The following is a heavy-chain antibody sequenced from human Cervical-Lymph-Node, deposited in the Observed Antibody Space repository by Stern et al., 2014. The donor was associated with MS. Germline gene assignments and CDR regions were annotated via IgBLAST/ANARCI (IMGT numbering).Heavy chain of an antibody. V-gene: IGHV1-8*01. Sequence: EHLVESGAEVKKPGASVKVSCKASGYTFTSYDINWVRQATGQGLEWMGWMNPNSGNTGYGQNFQGRVTMTRNTSISTAYMELRSLRSDDTGVYYCARGRVDLIRALGIWGQGTMVTVSS. CDR1: GYTFTSYD. CDR2: MNPNSGNT. CDR3: ARGRVDLIRALGI. D-gene: IGHD3-16*01. J-gene: IGHJ3*02.